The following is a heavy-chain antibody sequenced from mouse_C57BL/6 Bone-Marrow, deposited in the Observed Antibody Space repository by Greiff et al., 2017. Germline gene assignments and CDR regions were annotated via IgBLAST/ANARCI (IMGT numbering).Heavy chain of an antibody. CDR2: IDPSDSYT. V-gene: IGHV1-69*01. Sequence: QVQLQQPGAELVMPGASVKLSCKASGYTFTSYWMHWVKQRPGQGLEWIGEIDPSDSYTNYNQKFKGKSTLTVDKSSSTAYMQLSSLTSEDSAVYYCATRIYDGYSGFFAYWGQGTLVTVSA. J-gene: IGHJ3*01. D-gene: IGHD2-3*01. CDR3: ATRIYDGYSGFFAY. CDR1: GYTFTSYW.